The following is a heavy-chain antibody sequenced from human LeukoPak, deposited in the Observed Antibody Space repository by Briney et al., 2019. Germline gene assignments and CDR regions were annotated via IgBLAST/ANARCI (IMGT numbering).Heavy chain of an antibody. CDR3: ARAPRITMVRGVPGAFDI. D-gene: IGHD3-10*01. Sequence: ASVKVSCKASGYTLTSYGISWVRQAPGQGLEWMGWISAYNGNTNYAQKLQGRVTMTTDTSTSTAYMELRSLRSDDTAVYYCARAPRITMVRGVPGAFDIWGQGTMVTVSS. CDR1: GYTLTSYG. J-gene: IGHJ3*02. CDR2: ISAYNGNT. V-gene: IGHV1-18*01.